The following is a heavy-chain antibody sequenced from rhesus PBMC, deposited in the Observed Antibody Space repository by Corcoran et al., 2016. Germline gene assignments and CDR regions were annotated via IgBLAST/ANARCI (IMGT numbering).Heavy chain of an antibody. J-gene: IGHJ4*01. CDR1: GFSIRTSGMG. CDR2: IYWNDDK. CDR3: ARRSCTRTTFYFYFDY. Sequence: QVTLKESGPALVKPTQTLTLTCTFSGFSIRTSGMGVGWIRQPPGKAMEWLALIYWNDDKYYNTVMKSTLTNSKDTSKNQVVLTMSNIDPGETATYYCARRSCTRTTFYFYFDYWGQGVLVTVSS. D-gene: IGHD2-2*01. V-gene: IGHV2-174*01.